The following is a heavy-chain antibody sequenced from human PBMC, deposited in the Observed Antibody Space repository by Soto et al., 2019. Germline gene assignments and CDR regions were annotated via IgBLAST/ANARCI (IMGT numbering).Heavy chain of an antibody. J-gene: IGHJ4*02. CDR1: GFTFSSYA. D-gene: IGHD3-16*01. CDR3: ARDPLSTYYFDY. CDR2: ISYDGSNK. V-gene: IGHV3-30-3*01. Sequence: GGSLRLSCAASGFTFSSYAMHWVRQAPGKGLEWVAVISYDGSNKYYADSVKGRFTISRDNSKNTLYLQMNSLRAEDTAVYYCARDPLSTYYFDYWGQGTLVTVSS.